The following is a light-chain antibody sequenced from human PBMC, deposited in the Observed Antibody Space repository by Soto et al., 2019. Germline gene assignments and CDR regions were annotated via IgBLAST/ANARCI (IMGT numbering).Light chain of an antibody. CDR1: QTISSW. Sequence: DIQMTQSPSTLSGSVGDRVTITFRASQTISSWLAWYQQKPGKAPKLLIYKASTLKSGVPSRFSGSGSGTEFTLTINSLQADDFATYYCQQHNSFSITFGQGTRLEI. V-gene: IGKV1-5*03. CDR2: KAS. J-gene: IGKJ5*01. CDR3: QQHNSFSIT.